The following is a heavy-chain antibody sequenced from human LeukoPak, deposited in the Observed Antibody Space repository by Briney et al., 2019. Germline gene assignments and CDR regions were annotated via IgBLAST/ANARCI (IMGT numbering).Heavy chain of an antibody. J-gene: IGHJ3*02. Sequence: GGSLRLSCAASGFTVSSNYMSWVRQAPGKGLEWVSVIYSGGSTYYADSVKGRFTISRDNSKNTLYLQMNSLRAEDTAVYYCARDKIGPYGDAFDIWGQGTMVTVSS. V-gene: IGHV3-53*01. CDR1: GFTVSSNY. CDR2: IYSGGST. D-gene: IGHD4-17*01. CDR3: ARDKIGPYGDAFDI.